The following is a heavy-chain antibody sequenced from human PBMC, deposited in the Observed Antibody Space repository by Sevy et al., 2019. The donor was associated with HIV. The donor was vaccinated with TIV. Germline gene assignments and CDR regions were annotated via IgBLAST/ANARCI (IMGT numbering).Heavy chain of an antibody. V-gene: IGHV3-33*03. CDR2: IWNDRSNK. CDR1: GFTFSSYG. D-gene: IGHD3-22*01. Sequence: GGSLRLSCAASGFTFSSYGMHWVRQAPGKGLEWVAVIWNDRSNKEYADSVKGRFTMSRDNAKNSLYLQMNSLRAEDTAVYYCTKMKDDSSGFHLDYWGQGTLVTVSS. J-gene: IGHJ4*02. CDR3: TKMKDDSSGFHLDY.